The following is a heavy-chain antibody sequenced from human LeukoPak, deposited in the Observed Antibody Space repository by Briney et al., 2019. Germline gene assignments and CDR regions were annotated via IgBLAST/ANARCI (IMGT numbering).Heavy chain of an antibody. CDR3: ARDPDWLGSNVDY. Sequence: PGGSLRLSCAASGFTFSSYAMHWVRQAPGKGLEWVAIISYDGSNKYYADSVKGRFTISRDNSKSTLYLQMNSLRAEDTALYYCARDPDWLGSNVDYWGQGTLVTVSS. CDR2: ISYDGSNK. V-gene: IGHV3-30-3*01. D-gene: IGHD3/OR15-3a*01. CDR1: GFTFSSYA. J-gene: IGHJ4*02.